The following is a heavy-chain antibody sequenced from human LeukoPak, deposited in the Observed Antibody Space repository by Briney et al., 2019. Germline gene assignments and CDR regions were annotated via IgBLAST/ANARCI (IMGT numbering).Heavy chain of an antibody. Sequence: PSETLSLTCTVSGGSISSSSYYWGWIRQPPGKGLEWIGSICYSGSTNYNPSLKSRVTISVDTSKNQFSLKLSSVTAADTAVYYCARAKREGFGEFPYYYYMDVWGKGTTVTISS. CDR3: ARAKREGFGEFPYYYYMDV. CDR1: GGSISSSSYY. D-gene: IGHD3-10*01. CDR2: ICYSGST. J-gene: IGHJ6*03. V-gene: IGHV4-39*07.